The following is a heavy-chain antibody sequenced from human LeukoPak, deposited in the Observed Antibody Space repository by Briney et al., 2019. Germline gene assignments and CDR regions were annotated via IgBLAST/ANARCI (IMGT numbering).Heavy chain of an antibody. CDR3: ARFPYDFWTGYSFDP. CDR1: GGSISSSNYY. D-gene: IGHD3-3*01. J-gene: IGHJ5*02. CDR2: IYYSGST. Sequence: SETLSLICTVSGGSISSSNYYWGWIRQPPGKGLECIGSIYYSGSTYYNPSLKSRVTISVDTSKNQFSLKLSSVTAADTAVYYCARFPYDFWTGYSFDPWGQGTLVTVSS. V-gene: IGHV4-39*01.